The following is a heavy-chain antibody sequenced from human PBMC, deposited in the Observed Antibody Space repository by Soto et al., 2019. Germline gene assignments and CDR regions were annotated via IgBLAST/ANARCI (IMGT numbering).Heavy chain of an antibody. J-gene: IGHJ4*02. V-gene: IGHV4-38-2*01. CDR2: IFHSGKT. CDR1: GYSMRRCYN. D-gene: IGHD5-12*01. Sequence: SETVSHTYAVSGYSMRRCYNCGWLRQPARKGLEWIASIFHSGKTFYNPSLRSRVTISVETSRNEVSLTLSSVTAADTAVYFCTRGSARWLPYSWGKASLVT. CDR3: TRGSARWLPYS.